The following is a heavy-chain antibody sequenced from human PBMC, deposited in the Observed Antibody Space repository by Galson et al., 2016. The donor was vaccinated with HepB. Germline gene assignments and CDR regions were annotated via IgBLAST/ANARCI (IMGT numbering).Heavy chain of an antibody. CDR2: SRNKARSYTT. CDR3: AKIDPSTWRDS. Sequence: SLRLSCAVSGFSFGDHYMDWVRQAPGKGLEWVGRSRNKARSYTTDYAASVRGRFTISRDKSKNSVYLQMNSLKVEDTAVYYCAKIDPSTWRDSWGQGTLVTVSS. V-gene: IGHV3-72*01. CDR1: GFSFGDHY. D-gene: IGHD6-13*01. J-gene: IGHJ4*02.